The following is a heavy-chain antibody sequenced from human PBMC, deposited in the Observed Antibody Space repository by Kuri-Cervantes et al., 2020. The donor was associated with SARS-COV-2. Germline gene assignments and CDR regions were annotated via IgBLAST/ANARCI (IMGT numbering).Heavy chain of an antibody. Sequence: GESLKISCAASGFTFSSYWMSWVRQAPGKGLEWVANIKQDGSEKYYVDSVKGRFTISRDNAKNSLYLQMNSLRTDDMAVYYCAIGGNYWHAWGQGTLVTVSS. CDR3: AIGGNYWHA. V-gene: IGHV3-7*01. J-gene: IGHJ5*02. CDR1: GFTFSSYW. CDR2: IKQDGSEK. D-gene: IGHD1-1*01.